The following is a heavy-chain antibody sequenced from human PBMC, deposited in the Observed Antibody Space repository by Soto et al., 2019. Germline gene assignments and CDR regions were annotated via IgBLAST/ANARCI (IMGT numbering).Heavy chain of an antibody. V-gene: IGHV3-30-3*01. CDR3: ARDLDYGGSKGIY. Sequence: QVQLVESGGGVVQPGRSLRLSCAASGFTFSSYTMHWVRQAPGKGLEWVAVISYDGSNKYYADSVKGRFTISRDNSKNTLYLHMNSLRPEDTAVYYCARDLDYGGSKGIYWCQGTLVTVSS. D-gene: IGHD4-17*01. CDR2: ISYDGSNK. J-gene: IGHJ4*02. CDR1: GFTFSSYT.